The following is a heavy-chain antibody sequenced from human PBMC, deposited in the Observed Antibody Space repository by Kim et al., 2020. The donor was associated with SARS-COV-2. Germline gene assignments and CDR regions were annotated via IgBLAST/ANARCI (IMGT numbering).Heavy chain of an antibody. CDR2: IIPIFGTA. CDR1: GGTFSSYA. V-gene: IGHV1-69*13. CDR3: ARASTITYYDSSGYYGAFDI. Sequence: SVKVSCKASGGTFSSYAISWVRQAPGQGLEWMGGIIPIFGTANYAQKFQGRVTITADESTSTAFMELSSLRSEDTAVYYCARASTITYYDSSGYYGAFDIWGQGTMVTVSS. D-gene: IGHD3-22*01. J-gene: IGHJ3*02.